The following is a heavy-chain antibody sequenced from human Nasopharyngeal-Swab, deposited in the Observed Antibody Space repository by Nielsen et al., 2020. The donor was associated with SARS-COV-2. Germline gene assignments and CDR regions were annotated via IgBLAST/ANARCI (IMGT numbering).Heavy chain of an antibody. CDR2: IYYSGST. V-gene: IGHV4-31*02. CDR3: ARVSRYYYMDV. J-gene: IGHJ6*03. Sequence: WIRDSPGKGLEWIGYIYYSGSTYYNPSLKSRVTISVDTSKNQFSLKLSSVTAADTAVYYCARVSRYYYMDVWGKGTTVTVSS.